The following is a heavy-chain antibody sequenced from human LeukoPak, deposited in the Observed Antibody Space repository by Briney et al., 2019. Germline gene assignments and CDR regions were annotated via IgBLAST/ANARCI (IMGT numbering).Heavy chain of an antibody. D-gene: IGHD4-11*01. CDR3: ARIGDSNYNWFDP. J-gene: IGHJ5*02. V-gene: IGHV4-39*01. CDR1: GDSIRSNNYY. Sequence: SETLSLTCTVSGDSIRSNNYYWGWIRQPPGRGPEWIGSIYDTGSTFYNPSLKSRVIISVDTSKNQFSLKLSSVTAADTAVYYCARIGDSNYNWFDPWGQGTLVTVSS. CDR2: IYDTGST.